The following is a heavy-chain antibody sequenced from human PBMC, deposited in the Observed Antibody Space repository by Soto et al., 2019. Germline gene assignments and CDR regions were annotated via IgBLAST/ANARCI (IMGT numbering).Heavy chain of an antibody. J-gene: IGHJ4*02. CDR2: IRNKANSYTT. Sequence: EVQLVESGGGLVQPGGSLRLSCVVSGFTFSDHYMDWVRQAPGKGLEWVGRIRNKANSYTTVYAASVKGRFTISRDDSQNSMYLQMNSLKIEDTAVYYCVRGPTSRYLVTTWDYWGQGTLVTVSS. D-gene: IGHD4-17*01. CDR3: VRGPTSRYLVTTWDY. V-gene: IGHV3-72*01. CDR1: GFTFSDHY.